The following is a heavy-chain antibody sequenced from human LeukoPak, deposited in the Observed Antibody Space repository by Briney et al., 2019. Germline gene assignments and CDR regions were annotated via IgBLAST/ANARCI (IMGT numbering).Heavy chain of an antibody. D-gene: IGHD6-13*01. J-gene: IGHJ4*02. CDR3: AKATQIAAAGTLDY. CDR1: GFTFDDYA. Sequence: PGRSLRLSCAASGFTFDDYAMHWVRQAPGKGLEWVSGISWNSGSIGYADSVKGRFTISRDNAKNSLYLQMNSLRAEDTALYYCAKATQIAAAGTLDYWGQGTLVTVSS. CDR2: ISWNSGSI. V-gene: IGHV3-9*01.